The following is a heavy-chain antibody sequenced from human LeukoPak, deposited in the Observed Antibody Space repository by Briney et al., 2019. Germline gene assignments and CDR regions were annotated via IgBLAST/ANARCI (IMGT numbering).Heavy chain of an antibody. CDR1: GGSISSGGYY. D-gene: IGHD6-13*01. CDR2: IYHSGST. V-gene: IGHV4-30-2*01. CDR3: ARDAGQLESSSYVGWFDP. Sequence: SETLSLTCTVSGGSISSGGYYWSWIRQPPGKGLEWIGYIYHSGSTYYNPSLKSRVTISVDTSKNQFSLKLSSVTAADTAVYYCARDAGQLESSSYVGWFDPWGQGTLVTVSS. J-gene: IGHJ5*02.